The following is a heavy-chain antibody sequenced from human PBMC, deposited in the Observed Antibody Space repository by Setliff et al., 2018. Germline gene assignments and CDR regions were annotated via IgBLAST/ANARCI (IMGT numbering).Heavy chain of an antibody. J-gene: IGHJ4*02. Sequence: GGSLRLSCAASGFSLSDHYVDWVRQAPGKGLEWVGRFRDKASGYTTEYAASVKGRFTISRDDSKNSRDLQMSSLKTEDTAVYYRTRTPCSSSRCLSQLDYWSQGALVTVS. CDR3: TRTPCSSSRCLSQLDY. V-gene: IGHV3-72*01. CDR1: GFSLSDHY. CDR2: FRDKASGYTT. D-gene: IGHD2-2*01.